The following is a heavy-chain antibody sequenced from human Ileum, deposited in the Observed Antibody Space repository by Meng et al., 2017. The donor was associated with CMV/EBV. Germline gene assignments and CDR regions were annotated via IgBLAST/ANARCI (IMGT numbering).Heavy chain of an antibody. D-gene: IGHD4-11*01. V-gene: IGHV3-30*02. J-gene: IGHJ4*02. CDR1: GFTSSGFG. Sequence: GGSLRLSCAASGFTSSGFGMHWVRQAPGKGLEWVAFVRYDGNKEYYAESVKGRFTISRDNSKNTVYLQMSSLGGGDTGVYYCAKHGDYSNAYFDSWGQGTLVTVSS. CDR2: VRYDGNKE. CDR3: AKHGDYSNAYFDS.